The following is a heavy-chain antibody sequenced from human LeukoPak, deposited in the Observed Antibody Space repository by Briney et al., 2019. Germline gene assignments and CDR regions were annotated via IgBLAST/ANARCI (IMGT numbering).Heavy chain of an antibody. Sequence: PSETLSLTCTVSGGSISSGSYYWSWIRQPAGKGLEWIGRIYTSGSTNYNPSLKSRVTISVDTSKNQFSLKLSSVTAADTAVYYCARDARSITMVRGVISEWGQGTLVTVSS. CDR1: GGSISSGSYY. J-gene: IGHJ4*02. V-gene: IGHV4-61*02. D-gene: IGHD3-10*01. CDR3: ARDARSITMVRGVISE. CDR2: IYTSGST.